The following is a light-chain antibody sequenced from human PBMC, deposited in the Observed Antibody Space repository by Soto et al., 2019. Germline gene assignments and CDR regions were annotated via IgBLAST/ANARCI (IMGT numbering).Light chain of an antibody. J-gene: IGKJ1*01. V-gene: IGKV3-20*01. CDR1: QIIGTN. CDR2: GAS. CDR3: QQYGSSGT. Sequence: ENVLTQSPATLSVSPGERATLSCRTSQIIGTNLAWYQQKPGQAPRLLIYGASNRATGIPDRFSGSGSRTDFTLTISRLEPEDFAVYYCQQYGSSGTFGQGTKVDIK.